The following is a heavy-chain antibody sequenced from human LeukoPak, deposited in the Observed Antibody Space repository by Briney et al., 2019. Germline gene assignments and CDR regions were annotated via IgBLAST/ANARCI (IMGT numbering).Heavy chain of an antibody. CDR2: IYYSGST. V-gene: IGHV4-31*03. D-gene: IGHD1-1*01. CDR1: GGSISSGGYY. J-gene: IGHJ4*02. Sequence: SETLSLTCTVSGGSISSGGYYWSWIRQHPGKGLEWIGYIYYSGSTYYNPSLKSRVTISVDTSKIQFSLKLSSVTAADTAVYYCAATGSPSFDFWGQGTLVTVSS. CDR3: AATGSPSFDF.